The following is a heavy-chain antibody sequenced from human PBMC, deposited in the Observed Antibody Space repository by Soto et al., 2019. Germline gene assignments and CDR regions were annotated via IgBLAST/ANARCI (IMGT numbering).Heavy chain of an antibody. CDR3: VRSGDNYNVLDY. Sequence: GGSLRLSCAASGFSISDHYMSWIRQAPGKGLEWVSYSSNSGTFTKYADSVKGRFSISRDNAKNSLYLEINSLRGEDTAIYYCVRSGDNYNVLDYWGQG. CDR2: SSNSGTFT. V-gene: IGHV3-11*03. CDR1: GFSISDHY. D-gene: IGHD3-10*02. J-gene: IGHJ4*02.